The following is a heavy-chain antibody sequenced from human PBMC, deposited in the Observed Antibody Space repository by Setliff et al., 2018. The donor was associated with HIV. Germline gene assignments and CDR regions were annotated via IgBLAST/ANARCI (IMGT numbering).Heavy chain of an antibody. CDR3: ARDLHANFHVIEI. CDR2: IYTTGST. CDR1: GSSISGHF. Sequence: PSETLSLTCTVSGSSISGHFWTWIRQPPGKGLEWIGYIYTTGSTNYNPSLTSRVTISVDTSKNQLYLKMNSVTAADTAVYFCARDLHANFHVIEIWGPGTMVTVSS. J-gene: IGHJ3*02. V-gene: IGHV4-59*11. D-gene: IGHD3-16*02.